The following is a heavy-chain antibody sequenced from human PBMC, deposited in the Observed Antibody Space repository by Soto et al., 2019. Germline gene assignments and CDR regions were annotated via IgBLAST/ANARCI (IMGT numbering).Heavy chain of an antibody. V-gene: IGHV3-30*18. J-gene: IGHJ5*02. CDR2: ISHSGTSK. CDR3: AKDWGSSGWFNWFNP. Sequence: QVQLVESGGGVVQPGESLQVACAASGFTVATTGMHWVRQAPGKGVEWVAMISHSGTSKVYIDSVQGRFTISRDNAKNNLYLQMSSLRPEDTAIYYCAKDWGSSGWFNWFNPWCQGVRVTVSS. CDR1: GFTVATTG. D-gene: IGHD6-19*01.